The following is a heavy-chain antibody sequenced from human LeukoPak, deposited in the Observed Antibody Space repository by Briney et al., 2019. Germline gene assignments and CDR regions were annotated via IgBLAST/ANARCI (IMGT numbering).Heavy chain of an antibody. CDR1: GFTFSSYW. J-gene: IGHJ3*02. D-gene: IGHD5/OR15-5a*01. CDR2: IKQDGSEK. CDR3: ARAAGGSVHRDAFDI. V-gene: IGHV3-7*01. Sequence: GGSLRLSCAASGFTFSSYWMSWVRQAPGKGLEWVANIKQDGSEKYYVDSVKGRFTISRDNAKNSLYLQMNSLRAEDTAVYYCARAAGGSVHRDAFDIWGQGTMVTVSS.